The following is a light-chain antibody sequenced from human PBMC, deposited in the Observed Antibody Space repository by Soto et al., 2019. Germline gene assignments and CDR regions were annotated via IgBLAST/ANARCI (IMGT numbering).Light chain of an antibody. CDR1: QSITRF. J-gene: IGKJ5*01. CDR2: AAS. CDR3: QQNYSPPPIT. V-gene: IGKV1-39*01. Sequence: DIQMTQSPSSLSASVGDRVTITCRVSQSITRFLNWYQQKPGKAPKLLIYAASSLQSGVPSRFSGSGSGTDFTLTISSLQPEDFATYYCQQNYSPPPITFGQGTRLEIK.